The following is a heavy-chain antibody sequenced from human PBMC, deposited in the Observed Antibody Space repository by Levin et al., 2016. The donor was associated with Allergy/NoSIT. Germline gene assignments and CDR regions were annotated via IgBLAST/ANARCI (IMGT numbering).Heavy chain of an antibody. D-gene: IGHD6-19*01. J-gene: IGHJ4*02. CDR3: VRGTSGWYGIDY. Sequence: ETLSLTCAASGFTFSSYGMNWVRQAPGKGLEWVAGISDSGLSTYYADSVKGRFTISRDDSKNTLHLQMNSLRAEDTAVYYCVRGTSGWYGIDYWGQGTRVTVSS. CDR1: GFTFSSYG. V-gene: IGHV3-23*01. CDR2: ISDSGLST.